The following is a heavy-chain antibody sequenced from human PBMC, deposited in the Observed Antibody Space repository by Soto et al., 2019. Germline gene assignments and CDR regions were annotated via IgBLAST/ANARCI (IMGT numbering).Heavy chain of an antibody. V-gene: IGHV4-31*03. J-gene: IGHJ4*02. CDR3: AREVLYYDILTGYYLYYFDY. D-gene: IGHD3-9*01. Sequence: NPSETLSLTCTVSGASISSGGYYWSWIRQHPGKGLEWIGYIYYSGSTYYNPSLKSRVTISVDTSKNQFSLKLSSVTAADTAVYYCAREVLYYDILTGYYLYYFDYWGQGTLVTVSS. CDR1: GASISSGGYY. CDR2: IYYSGST.